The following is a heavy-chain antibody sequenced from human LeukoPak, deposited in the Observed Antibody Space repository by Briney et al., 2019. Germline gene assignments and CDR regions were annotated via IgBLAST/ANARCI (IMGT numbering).Heavy chain of an antibody. CDR1: GGSISSSSYC. CDR2: IYYRGST. Sequence: ASETLSLTCTVSGGSISSSSYCWGWIRQPPGKGLEGIGSIYYRGSTYYNPSLKSRVTISVDTSKNQFSLKLSSVTAADTAVYYCARGESKSRYSSGWYLSYWGQGTLVTVSS. D-gene: IGHD6-19*01. J-gene: IGHJ4*02. V-gene: IGHV4-39*01. CDR3: ARGESKSRYSSGWYLSY.